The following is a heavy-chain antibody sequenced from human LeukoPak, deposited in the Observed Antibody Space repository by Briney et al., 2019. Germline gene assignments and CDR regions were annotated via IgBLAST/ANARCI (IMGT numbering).Heavy chain of an antibody. V-gene: IGHV3-30*02. Sequence: GGSLRLSCAASGFTFSSYGMHWVRQAPGKGLEWVAFIRYDGSNKYYADSVKGRFTISRDNSKNTLYLQMNSLRAEDTAVYYCAKDLKYSSPGYFDYWGQGTLVTVSS. CDR3: AKDLKYSSPGYFDY. CDR1: GFTFSSYG. D-gene: IGHD6-6*01. CDR2: IRYDGSNK. J-gene: IGHJ4*02.